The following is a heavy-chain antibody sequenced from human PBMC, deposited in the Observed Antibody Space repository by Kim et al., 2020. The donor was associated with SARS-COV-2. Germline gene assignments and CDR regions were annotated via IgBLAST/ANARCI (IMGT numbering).Heavy chain of an antibody. CDR3: ARENVLRFLEWFWGMDV. V-gene: IGHV1-46*01. J-gene: IGHJ6*02. D-gene: IGHD3-3*01. CDR2: INPSGGST. Sequence: ASVKVSCKASGYTFTSYYMHWVRQAPGQGLEWMGIINPSGGSTSYAQKFQGRVTMTRDTYTSTVYMELSSLRSEDTAVYYCARENVLRFLEWFWGMDVWGQGTTVTVSS. CDR1: GYTFTSYY.